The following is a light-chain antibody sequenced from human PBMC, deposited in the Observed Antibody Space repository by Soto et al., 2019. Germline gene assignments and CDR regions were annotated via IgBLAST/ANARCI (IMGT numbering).Light chain of an antibody. Sequence: IVMTQSQAPLSVSLWERATLSFRARPSVSSNRAWYQQKPGHAPRLLIYGSSTRATGIPARFSGSGSGTEVTIPISSLQSEDFAVYYCQQYNNWPPGTFGQGTKVEIK. CDR1: PSVSSN. J-gene: IGKJ1*01. V-gene: IGKV3-15*01. CDR2: GSS. CDR3: QQYNNWPPGT.